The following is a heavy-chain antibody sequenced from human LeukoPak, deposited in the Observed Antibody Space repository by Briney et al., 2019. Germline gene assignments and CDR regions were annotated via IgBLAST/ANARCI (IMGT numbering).Heavy chain of an antibody. D-gene: IGHD1-26*01. CDR1: GFTFSSYW. CDR3: ANGLAASGNFLLRDYYYFIDV. Sequence: GGSLRLSCAASGFTFSSYWMTWVRQAPGKGLEWVSTINGNGAATYYADSFKGRFLISRDDSKSTVYLRMNKLRVEDSGLYYCANGLAASGNFLLRDYYYFIDVWGKGTTVIVS. CDR2: INGNGAAT. J-gene: IGHJ6*03. V-gene: IGHV3-23*01.